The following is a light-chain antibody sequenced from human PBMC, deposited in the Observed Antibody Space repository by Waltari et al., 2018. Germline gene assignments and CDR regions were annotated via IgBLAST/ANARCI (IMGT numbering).Light chain of an antibody. V-gene: IGKV1-5*03. CDR1: QIISTW. CDR2: KAS. Sequence: DIQMTQSPSTLSASVGDRVTITCRASQIISTWLDLYQQKPGKAPKLLIYKASCLESGVPSRFSGSGSWSEFTLTISILQPDDFATYYCQQYNDYPLTFGGGTKVEIK. J-gene: IGKJ4*01. CDR3: QQYNDYPLT.